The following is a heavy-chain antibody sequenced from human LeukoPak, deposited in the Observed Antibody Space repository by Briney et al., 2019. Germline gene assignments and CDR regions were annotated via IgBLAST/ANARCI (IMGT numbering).Heavy chain of an antibody. D-gene: IGHD1-26*01. V-gene: IGHV3-23*01. Sequence: PGGSLRLSCAASGFTFSSYGLSWVCQAPGKGLEWVSTISGSGYNTYYADSVKGRFTISRDNSANTLYLQMNSLRAEDTALYYCAKHSGSYFIYYVDSWGQGTLVSVSS. J-gene: IGHJ4*02. CDR2: ISGSGYNT. CDR1: GFTFSSYG. CDR3: AKHSGSYFIYYVDS.